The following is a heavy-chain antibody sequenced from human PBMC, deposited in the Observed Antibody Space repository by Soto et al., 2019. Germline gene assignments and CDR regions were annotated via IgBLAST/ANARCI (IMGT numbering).Heavy chain of an antibody. D-gene: IGHD2-8*02. CDR2: IIPIVDIP. CDR1: GGTFSRYT. V-gene: IGHV1-69*02. Sequence: QVQLVQSGAEVKKPGSSVKVSCKASGGTFSRYTFTWVRHAPGQGLEWMGRIIPIVDIPNYAQKFQGRVTITADKSTSTAYMELSRLTSDDTAVYYCASHFTGVLVLGTSPPGGDNFGWDVWGQGTTVSVS. CDR3: ASHFTGVLVLGTSPPGGDNFGWDV. J-gene: IGHJ6*02.